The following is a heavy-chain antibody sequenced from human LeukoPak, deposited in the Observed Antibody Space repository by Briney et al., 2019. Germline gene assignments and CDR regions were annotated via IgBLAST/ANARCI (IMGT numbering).Heavy chain of an antibody. CDR3: ARDDYGEP. V-gene: IGHV3-7*01. CDR2: IKQDGSEK. CDR1: GFNFSSYW. D-gene: IGHD4-17*01. J-gene: IGHJ5*02. Sequence: PGGSLRLSCAASGFNFSSYWMSWVRQAPGKGLEWVANIKQDGSEKYYVDSVKDRFTISRDHAKNSLYLQMNSLRAEDTAVYYCARDDYGEPWGQGTLVTVSS.